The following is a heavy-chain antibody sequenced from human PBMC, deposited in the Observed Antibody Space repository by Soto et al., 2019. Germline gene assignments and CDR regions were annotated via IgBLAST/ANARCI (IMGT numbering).Heavy chain of an antibody. CDR2: IYATGTT. D-gene: IGHD1-1*01. J-gene: IGHJ5*02. CDR3: VRDGTKTLRDWFEP. Sequence: SETLSLTCTFSVASIGGFYWSCIRNSAGKGLEWIGRIYATGTTDYNPSLKSRVMMSVDTSKKQFSLKLRSVTAADTAVYYCVRDGTKTLRDWFEPWGQGISVTVSS. V-gene: IGHV4-4*07. CDR1: VASIGGFY.